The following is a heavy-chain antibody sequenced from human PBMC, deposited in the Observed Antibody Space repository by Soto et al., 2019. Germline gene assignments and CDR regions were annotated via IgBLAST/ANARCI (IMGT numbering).Heavy chain of an antibody. Sequence: GGSLRLSCAASGFTFSSYWMSWVRQAPGKGLEWVANIKQDGSEKYYVDSVKGRFTISRDNAKNSLYLQMNSLRAEDTAVYYCARESSSSPDCGMDVWGQGTTVTVSS. J-gene: IGHJ6*02. D-gene: IGHD6-6*01. CDR3: ARESSSSPDCGMDV. CDR2: IKQDGSEK. CDR1: GFTFSSYW. V-gene: IGHV3-7*01.